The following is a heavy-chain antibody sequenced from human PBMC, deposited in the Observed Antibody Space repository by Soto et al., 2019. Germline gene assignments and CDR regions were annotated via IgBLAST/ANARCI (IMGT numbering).Heavy chain of an antibody. V-gene: IGHV1-18*04. Sequence: QLRLVQSAAEVKKPGASVRFSCKAYGYPFIKYGISWIRQAPEQGLEWMGWIKVDSGYTNYAQKFQGRVTMTADTSSDTAFMELRSLRLDDTAVYFCATSYDTGFDPWGQGTLVSVSS. J-gene: IGHJ5*02. CDR3: ATSYDTGFDP. CDR1: GYPFIKYG. CDR2: IKVDSGYT. D-gene: IGHD3-9*01.